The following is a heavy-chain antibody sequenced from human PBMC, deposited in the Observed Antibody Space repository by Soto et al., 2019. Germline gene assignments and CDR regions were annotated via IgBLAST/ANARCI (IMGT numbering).Heavy chain of an antibody. D-gene: IGHD1-26*01. CDR1: GGTFSSYA. CDR3: ARDPILGATKGLYYFDY. CDR2: IIPIFGTA. V-gene: IGHV1-69*01. J-gene: IGHJ4*02. Sequence: QVQLVQSGAEVKKPGSSVKVSCKASGGTFSSYAISWVRQAPGQGLEWMGGIIPIFGTANYAQKFQGRVTITADESTSTAYMELSSQRSEYTAVYYCARDPILGATKGLYYFDYWGQGTLVTVSS.